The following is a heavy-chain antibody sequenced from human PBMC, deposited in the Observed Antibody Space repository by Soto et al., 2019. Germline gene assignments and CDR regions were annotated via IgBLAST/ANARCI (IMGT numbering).Heavy chain of an antibody. V-gene: IGHV1-18*01. CDR1: GYSFTNNG. Sequence: ASVKVSCKASGYSFTNNGIRWVRQAPGQRLEWKGWNSAYNGNTNYVKKLKGRVTMTTDRSTSTASMELRSLRSDDTAVYYCARVSYSGNWFVHSVAGPNWFDPWGQGTLVTVSS. J-gene: IGHJ5*02. D-gene: IGHD6-13*01. CDR3: ARVSYSGNWFVHSVAGPNWFDP. CDR2: NSAYNGNT.